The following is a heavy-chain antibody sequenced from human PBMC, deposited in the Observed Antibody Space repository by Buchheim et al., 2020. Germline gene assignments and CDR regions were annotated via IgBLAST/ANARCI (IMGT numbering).Heavy chain of an antibody. CDR3: AVLTRTVADNYYYYYMDV. V-gene: IGHV1-8*01. J-gene: IGHJ6*03. Sequence: QVQLVQSGAEVKKPGASVKVSCKASGYTFTSYDINWVRQATGQGLEWMGWMNPNSGNTGYAQKFQGRVTMSRNTSISTAYMELSSLRSEDTAVYYCAVLTRTVADNYYYYYMDVWGKGTT. D-gene: IGHD4-23*01. CDR1: GYTFTSYD. CDR2: MNPNSGNT.